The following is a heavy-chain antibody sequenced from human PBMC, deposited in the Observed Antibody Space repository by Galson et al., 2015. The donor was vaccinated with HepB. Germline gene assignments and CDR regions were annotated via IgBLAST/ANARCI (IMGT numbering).Heavy chain of an antibody. D-gene: IGHD3-22*01. Sequence: SVKVSCKASGYTFNYYGITWVRQAPGQGFEWMGWISAYNGNTNFAQKFQDRVTMTTDTSTSTAYMELRSLRSDDTAMYYCARDWRAAYYYDSSHYYYMDVWGKGTTVTVSS. J-gene: IGHJ6*03. CDR2: ISAYNGNT. CDR1: GYTFNYYG. V-gene: IGHV1-18*04. CDR3: ARDWRAAYYYDSSHYYYMDV.